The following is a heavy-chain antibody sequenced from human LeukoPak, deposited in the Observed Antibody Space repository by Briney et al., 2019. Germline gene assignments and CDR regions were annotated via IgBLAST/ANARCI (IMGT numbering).Heavy chain of an antibody. D-gene: IGHD3-16*02. J-gene: IGHJ4*02. CDR2: INHSGST. CDR1: GGSISSHY. CDR3: ARYRNSAIRY. Sequence: PSETLSLTCTVSGGSISSHYWSWIRQPPGKGLEWIGEINHSGSTNYNPSLKSRVTISVDTSKNQFSLKLSSVTAADTAVYYCARYRNSAIRYWGQGTLVTVSS. V-gene: IGHV4-34*01.